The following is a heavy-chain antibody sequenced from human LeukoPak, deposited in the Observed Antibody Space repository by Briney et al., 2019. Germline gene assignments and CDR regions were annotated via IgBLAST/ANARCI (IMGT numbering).Heavy chain of an antibody. D-gene: IGHD3-16*01. V-gene: IGHV3-33*01. Sequence: GGSLRLSCAASGFTFSSYGMHWVRQAPGKGLEWVAVIWYDGSNKYYADSVKGRFTISRDNSKNTLYLQMNSLRAEDTAVYYCARDPNIGGIPYYFDYWGQGTLVTVSS. J-gene: IGHJ4*02. CDR1: GFTFSSYG. CDR3: ARDPNIGGIPYYFDY. CDR2: IWYDGSNK.